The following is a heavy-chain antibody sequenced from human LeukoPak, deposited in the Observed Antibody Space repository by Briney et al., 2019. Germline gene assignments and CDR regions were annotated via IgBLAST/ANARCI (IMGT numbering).Heavy chain of an antibody. J-gene: IGHJ4*02. D-gene: IGHD2-2*01. V-gene: IGHV1-3*01. CDR2: INAGNGNT. Sequence: ASVKVSCKTSGYTFTTYAFHWVRQAPGQRLEWMGSINAGNGNTKFSQNLQGRVTIARDTSASTAYMELSSLRSEDMAVYYCAREPSSGSSNYYLDQWGQGTLVTVSS. CDR3: AREPSSGSSNYYLDQ. CDR1: GYTFTTYA.